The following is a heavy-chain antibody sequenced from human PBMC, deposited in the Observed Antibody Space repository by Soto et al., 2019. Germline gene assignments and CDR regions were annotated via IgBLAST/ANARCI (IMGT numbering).Heavy chain of an antibody. J-gene: IGHJ4*02. Sequence: SETLSLTCSVPGDSISTDCYSWSWVRQPPGKGLEWIGYIYYTGRTSYTPSLGSRLTISIDTSKNQFSLNLDSVSAADTAAYFCARESSNSPDCFDYWGQGTLVTVS. CDR3: ARESSNSPDCFDY. CDR2: IYYTGRT. D-gene: IGHD2-15*01. CDR1: GDSISTDCYS. V-gene: IGHV4-30-4*01.